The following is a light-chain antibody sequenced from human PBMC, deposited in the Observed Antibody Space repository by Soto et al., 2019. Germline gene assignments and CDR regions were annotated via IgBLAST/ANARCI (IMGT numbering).Light chain of an antibody. CDR2: AAS. Sequence: DLQMTQSPSSLSASVGDRVTITCRASQSISSYLNWYQQKPGKAPKLLIYAASSLQSGVPSRFSGSGSGTDFTLTISRVEAEDVGVYYCMQSVYWPPYTFGQGTKLEIK. J-gene: IGKJ2*01. CDR3: MQSVYWPPYT. CDR1: QSISSY. V-gene: IGKV1-39*01.